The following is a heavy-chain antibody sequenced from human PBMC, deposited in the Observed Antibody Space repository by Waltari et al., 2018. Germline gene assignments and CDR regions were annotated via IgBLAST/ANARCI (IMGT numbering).Heavy chain of an antibody. CDR3: AKHKGSSGGFFDY. CDR1: GFTFSRYA. J-gene: IGHJ4*02. V-gene: IGHV3-23*01. Sequence: EVQLLESGGGLVQPGGSLRISCAASGFTFSRYAMSWVRQAPGKGLEWVSVISGSADITYYADSVKGRFTISRDNSKNTLYLQMNSLRAEDTAVYYCAKHKGSSGGFFDYWGQGTLVTVSS. D-gene: IGHD6-6*01. CDR2: ISGSADIT.